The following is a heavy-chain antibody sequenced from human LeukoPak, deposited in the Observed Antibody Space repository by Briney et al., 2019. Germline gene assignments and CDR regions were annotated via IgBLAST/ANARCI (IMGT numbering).Heavy chain of an antibody. CDR1: GYSISSGYY. J-gene: IGHJ4*02. CDR3: ARSYCSGGSCYSDY. CDR2: IYHSGST. V-gene: IGHV4-38-2*01. Sequence: SETLSLTCAVSGYSISSGYYWGWLWQPPGKGLEWIGSIYHSGSTYYNPSLKSRVTISVDTSKNQFSLKLSSVTAADTAVYYCARSYCSGGSCYSDYWGQGTLVTVSS. D-gene: IGHD2-15*01.